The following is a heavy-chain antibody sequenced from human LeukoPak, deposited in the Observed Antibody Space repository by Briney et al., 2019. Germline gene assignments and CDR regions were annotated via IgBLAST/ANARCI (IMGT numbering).Heavy chain of an antibody. CDR2: IYDSGST. D-gene: IGHD6-19*01. V-gene: IGHV4-59*12. Sequence: PSETLSLTCTVSGGSMSSYYWSWIRQSPGKGLEWIGYIYDSGSTNYNPPLKSRVTISVDTSKNQFSLKLSSVTAADTAVYYCARPGLEAVAAAYYFDYWGQGTLVTVSS. CDR1: GGSMSSYY. J-gene: IGHJ4*02. CDR3: ARPGLEAVAAAYYFDY.